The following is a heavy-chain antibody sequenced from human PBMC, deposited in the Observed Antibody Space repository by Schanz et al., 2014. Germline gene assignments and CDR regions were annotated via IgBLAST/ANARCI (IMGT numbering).Heavy chain of an antibody. V-gene: IGHV4-31*03. CDR1: GGSVSSGGAY. CDR2: ISYSGST. J-gene: IGHJ3*02. Sequence: QVQLQESGPGLVKPSQTLSLTCTVSGGSVSSGGAYWSCIRQHPGKGLEWIGFISYSGSTYYNPSLKSRVTISVDASKNQFSLSLSSATAADTAVYYCARDRGHGDLPGDIWGQGTMVTVSS. CDR3: ARDRGHGDLPGDI. D-gene: IGHD4-17*01.